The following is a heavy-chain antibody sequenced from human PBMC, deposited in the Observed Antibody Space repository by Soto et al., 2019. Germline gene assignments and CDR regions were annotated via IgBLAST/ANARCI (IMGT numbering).Heavy chain of an antibody. CDR3: ARVGLYDILTGPRTYYYYYGMDV. J-gene: IGHJ6*02. V-gene: IGHV1-69*13. CDR2: IIPIFGTA. CDR1: GGTFSSYA. Sequence: VASVKVSCKASGGTFSSYAISWVRQAPGQGLEWMGGIIPIFGTANYAQKFQGRVTITADESTSTAYMELSSLRSEDTAVYYCARVGLYDILTGPRTYYYYYGMDVWGQGTTVTVSS. D-gene: IGHD3-9*01.